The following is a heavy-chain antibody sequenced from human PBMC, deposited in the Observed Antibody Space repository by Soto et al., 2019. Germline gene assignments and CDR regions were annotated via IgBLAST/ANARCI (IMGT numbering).Heavy chain of an antibody. V-gene: IGHV1-3*01. CDR1: GYTFTSYA. J-gene: IGHJ5*02. CDR3: ARGFPYQLSEVTNWFDH. CDR2: INAGNGNT. D-gene: IGHD2-2*01. Sequence: ASVKVSCKASGYTFTSYAMHWVRQAPGQRLEWMGWINAGNGNTKYSQKFQGRVTITRDTSASTAYMELSSLRSEDTAVYYCARGFPYQLSEVTNWFDHWGQGTLVTVS.